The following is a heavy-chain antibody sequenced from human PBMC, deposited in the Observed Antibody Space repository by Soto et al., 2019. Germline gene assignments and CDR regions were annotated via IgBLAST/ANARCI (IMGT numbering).Heavy chain of an antibody. CDR2: IYYSGST. J-gene: IGHJ6*02. CDR1: GGSISSYY. Sequence: SETLSLTCTVSGGSISSYYWSWIRQPPGKGLEWIGYIYYSGSTNYNPSLKSRVTISVDTSKNQFSLKLSSVTAADTAVYYCASTREGPVMGDMGYYYGMEVWGQETTVTVSS. D-gene: IGHD3-16*01. CDR3: ASTREGPVMGDMGYYYGMEV. V-gene: IGHV4-59*08.